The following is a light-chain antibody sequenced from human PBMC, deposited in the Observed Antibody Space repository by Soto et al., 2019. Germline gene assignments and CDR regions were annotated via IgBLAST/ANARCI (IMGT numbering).Light chain of an antibody. V-gene: IGKV3D-15*01. CDR2: GAS. Sequence: EIVMTQSPATLSVSPGERATLSCRASQSVNSNLDWYQQRPGQAPRRLIYGASTRATGIPERLSGSGSGTELTLTISRLEHEDFAVYFCQQYGYSKWTFGQGTKVDIK. CDR1: QSVNSN. J-gene: IGKJ1*01. CDR3: QQYGYSKWT.